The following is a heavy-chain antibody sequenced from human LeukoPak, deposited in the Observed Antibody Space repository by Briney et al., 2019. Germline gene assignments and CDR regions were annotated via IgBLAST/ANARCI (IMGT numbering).Heavy chain of an antibody. Sequence: PGGSLRLSCAASGFTFSSYWMSWVRQAPGKGLEWVANIKQDGSEKYYVDSVKGRFTISRDNAKNSLYLQMNSLRAEDTAVYYCARALRVVVPAAIGEWGQGTLVTVSS. J-gene: IGHJ4*02. CDR1: GFTFSSYW. CDR3: ARALRVVVPAAIGE. D-gene: IGHD2-2*01. V-gene: IGHV3-7*01. CDR2: IKQDGSEK.